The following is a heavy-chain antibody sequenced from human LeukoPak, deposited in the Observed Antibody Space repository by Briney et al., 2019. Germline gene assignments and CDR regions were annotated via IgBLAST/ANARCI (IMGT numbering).Heavy chain of an antibody. CDR1: GGSISSGDYY. CDR3: ARAWYYYDSGPRAFDI. J-gene: IGHJ3*02. Sequence: SRTLSLTCTVSGGSISSGDYYWSWIRQPPGKGLEWIGYIYYSGSTYYNPSLKSRVTISVDTSKNQFSLKLSSVTAADTAVYYCARAWYYYDSGPRAFDIWGQGTMVTVSS. CDR2: IYYSGST. V-gene: IGHV4-30-4*01. D-gene: IGHD3-22*01.